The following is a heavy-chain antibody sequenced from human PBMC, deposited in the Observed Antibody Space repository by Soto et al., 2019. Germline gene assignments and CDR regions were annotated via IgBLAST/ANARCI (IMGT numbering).Heavy chain of an antibody. J-gene: IGHJ6*04. CDR2: INEEGSEK. CDR1: GFTFSDYW. CDR3: ARAWIQRVQDPWDV. Sequence: EVQLVDSGGGLVQPGGSLRVSCAASGFTFSDYWMSWVRQAPGKGLEWVANINEEGSEKYYVDSVKGRFTISRDNGQNSLYLQMKSVRAEDAAVDYCARAWIQRVQDPWDVWGKGTTVTVSS. D-gene: IGHD5-18*01. V-gene: IGHV3-7*03.